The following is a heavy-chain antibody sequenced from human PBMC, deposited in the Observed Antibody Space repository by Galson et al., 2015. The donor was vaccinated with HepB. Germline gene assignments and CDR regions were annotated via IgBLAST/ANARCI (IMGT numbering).Heavy chain of an antibody. CDR2: IKQDGSEK. J-gene: IGHJ4*02. V-gene: IGHV3-7*03. D-gene: IGHD3-22*01. CDR3: AKQYYYDSSGPYTFDY. Sequence: SLRLSCAASGFTFSSYWMSWVRQAPGKGLEWVANIKQDGSEKYYVDSVKGRFTISRDNAKNSLYLQMNSLRAEDTAVYYCAKQYYYDSSGPYTFDYWGQGTLVTVSS. CDR1: GFTFSSYW.